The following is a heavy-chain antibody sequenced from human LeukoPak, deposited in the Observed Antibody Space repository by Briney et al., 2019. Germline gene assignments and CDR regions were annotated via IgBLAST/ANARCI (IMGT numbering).Heavy chain of an antibody. CDR3: ARGDYSNYMFDP. CDR1: GGSIRSGGYY. Sequence: SQTLSLTCTVSGGSIRSGGYYWTWIRQHPGKGLEWIGFIYHTGTTHYNPSLKSRITISVDTSDNQFSLRLSSVTAADTAVYYCARGDYSNYMFDPWGQGTLVTVSS. V-gene: IGHV4-31*03. J-gene: IGHJ5*02. CDR2: IYHTGTT. D-gene: IGHD4-11*01.